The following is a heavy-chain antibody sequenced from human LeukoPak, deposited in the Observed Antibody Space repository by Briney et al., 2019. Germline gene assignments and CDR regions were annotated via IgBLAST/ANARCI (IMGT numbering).Heavy chain of an antibody. CDR3: ARGRDYYDTSVGY. J-gene: IGHJ4*02. CDR1: GGSVSSGSYY. V-gene: IGHV4-61*01. CDR2: IYYSGSA. Sequence: SETLSLTCTVSGGSVSSGSYYWSWIRQPPGKGLEWIAFIYYSGSANYNPSLKSRVTISVDTSKNQFSLKLSSVTTADTAVYYCARGRDYYDTSVGYWGQGTLVTVSS. D-gene: IGHD3-22*01.